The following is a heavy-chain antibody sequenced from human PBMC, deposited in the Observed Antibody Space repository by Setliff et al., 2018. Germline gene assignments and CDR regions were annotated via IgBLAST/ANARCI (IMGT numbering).Heavy chain of an antibody. CDR1: GYTFTSYY. CDR3: AREEARGYSHGDAFDI. V-gene: IGHV1-46*01. Sequence: ASVKVSCKASGYTFTSYYMHWVRQAPGQGLEWMGIINPSGGSTSYAQKFQGRVTITADESTSTAYMELSSLRSEDTAVYYCAREEARGYSHGDAFDIWGQGTMVTVSS. D-gene: IGHD5-18*01. CDR2: INPSGGST. J-gene: IGHJ3*02.